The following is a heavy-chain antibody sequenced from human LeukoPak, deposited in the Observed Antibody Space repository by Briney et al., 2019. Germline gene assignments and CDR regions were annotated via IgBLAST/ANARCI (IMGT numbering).Heavy chain of an antibody. CDR1: GYTFTGDY. V-gene: IGHV1-69*06. CDR3: AREERAFDI. J-gene: IGHJ3*02. D-gene: IGHD1-1*01. CDR2: IIPIFGTA. Sequence: SVKVSCKASGYTFTGDYMHWVRQAPGQGLEWMGGIIPIFGTANYAQKFQGRVTITADKSTSTAYMELSSLRSEDTAVYYCAREERAFDIWGQGTMVTVSS.